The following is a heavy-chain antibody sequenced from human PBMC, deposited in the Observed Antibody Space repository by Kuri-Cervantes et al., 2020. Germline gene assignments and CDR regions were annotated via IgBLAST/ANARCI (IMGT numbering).Heavy chain of an antibody. V-gene: IGHV3-15*01. D-gene: IGHD1-14*01. CDR1: GSTFSRYD. CDR2: IKSKYNGGTT. J-gene: IGHJ4*02. Sequence: GESLKISCAASGSTFSRYDMYWVRQAPGKGLEWVGRIKSKYNGGTTHYAAPVEGRFTVSRDDSTNMFYLQMNSLKTEDTAVYYCATGNYFDYWGQGTLVTVSS. CDR3: ATGNYFDY.